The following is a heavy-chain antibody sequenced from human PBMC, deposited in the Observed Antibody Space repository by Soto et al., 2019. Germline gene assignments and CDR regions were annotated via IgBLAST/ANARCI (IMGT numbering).Heavy chain of an antibody. CDR1: GLDFDYYA. CDR3: AKDHDYDILTGYPYFDY. J-gene: IGHJ4*02. Sequence: GGSLTLSCAASGLDFDYYAMHLVRHAPGKGLEWVSGISWNSGSIGYADSVRGRFTISRDNAKNSLYLQMNSLRAEDTALYYCAKDHDYDILTGYPYFDYWGQGTLVTVS. V-gene: IGHV3-9*01. D-gene: IGHD3-9*01. CDR2: ISWNSGSI.